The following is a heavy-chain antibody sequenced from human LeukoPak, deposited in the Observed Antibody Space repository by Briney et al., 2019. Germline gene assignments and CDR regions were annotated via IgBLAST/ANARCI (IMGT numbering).Heavy chain of an antibody. Sequence: PSETLSLTCTVSGGSISSSNYYWGWIRQPPGKGLEWIGNMYHSGSTYYNPSLESRVTISLDTSKNQFSLKLSSVTAADTAVYYCAAAFDYWGQGTLVIVSS. D-gene: IGHD6-25*01. V-gene: IGHV4-39*01. CDR3: AAAFDY. CDR2: MYHSGST. J-gene: IGHJ4*02. CDR1: GGSISSSNYY.